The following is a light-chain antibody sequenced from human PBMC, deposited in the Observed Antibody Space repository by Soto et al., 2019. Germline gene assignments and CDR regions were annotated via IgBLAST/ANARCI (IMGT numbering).Light chain of an antibody. V-gene: IGKV1-5*01. CDR3: QQYNSPRRT. CDR2: DAS. Sequence: DIQMTQSPSTLSASVGDRVTIPCRASQSISSCLAWYQQKRGKAPKLLIYDASSLESGVPSRFSGSGSGTEFPLTISSLQPDDFATYYCQQYNSPRRTFGQGTKVDIK. J-gene: IGKJ1*01. CDR1: QSISSC.